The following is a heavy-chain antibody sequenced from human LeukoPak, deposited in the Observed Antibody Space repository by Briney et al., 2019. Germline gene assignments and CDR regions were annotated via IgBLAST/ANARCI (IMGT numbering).Heavy chain of an antibody. V-gene: IGHV3-23*01. J-gene: IGHJ4*02. CDR1: GLTFSSYA. CDR3: AKVGFSEMEWLLYSDH. CDR2: ISGSSGHT. D-gene: IGHD3-3*01. Sequence: VGSLRLSCAASGLTFSSYAMSWVRQAPGKGLEWVSAISGSSGHTYYADSVKGRLTISRDNSKNTLYLQMNSLRAEDTAVYYCAKVGFSEMEWLLYSDHWGQGTLVTASS.